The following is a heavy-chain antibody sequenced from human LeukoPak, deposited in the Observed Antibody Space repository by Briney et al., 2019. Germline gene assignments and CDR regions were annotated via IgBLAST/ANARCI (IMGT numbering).Heavy chain of an antibody. CDR1: GFTFSSYS. V-gene: IGHV3-48*01. D-gene: IGHD3-10*01. CDR2: ISSSSSTI. Sequence: PGGSLRLSCAASGFTFSSYSMNWVGQAPGKGLEWVSYISSSSSTIYYADSVKGRFTISRDNAKNSLYLQMNSLRAEDTAVYYCARDGDYYGSGSYYNAGAFDIWGQGTMVTVSS. J-gene: IGHJ3*02. CDR3: ARDGDYYGSGSYYNAGAFDI.